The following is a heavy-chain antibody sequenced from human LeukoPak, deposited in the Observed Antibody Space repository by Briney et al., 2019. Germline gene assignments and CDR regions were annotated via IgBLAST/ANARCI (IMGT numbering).Heavy chain of an antibody. V-gene: IGHV3-21*01. CDR1: GFTFSTYN. D-gene: IGHD3-22*01. CDR2: ISSSSSYI. J-gene: IGHJ4*02. CDR3: ARSQGYYYDSSPYY. Sequence: GGSLRLSCAASGFTFSTYNMNWVRQAPGKGLEWVSSISSSSSYIYYADSVKGRFTISRDNAKNSLYLQMNSLRAEDTAVYYCARSQGYYYDSSPYYWGQGTLVTVS.